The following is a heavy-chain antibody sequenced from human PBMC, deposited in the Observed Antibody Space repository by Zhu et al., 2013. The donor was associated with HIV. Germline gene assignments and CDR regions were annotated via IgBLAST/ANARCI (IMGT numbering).Heavy chain of an antibody. CDR2: INSNSGGT. D-gene: IGHD3-22*01. V-gene: IGHV1-2*02. CDR3: ARDLHYYDSSGY. J-gene: IGHJ4*02. Sequence: QVQLVQSGAEVKKPGASVKVSCKASGYTFTGYYIHWVRQAPGQGLEWMGWINSNSGGTNYAQRFQGRVTMTRDTSISTAYMELSRLRSDDTAVYYCARDLHYYDSSGYWGQGTLVTVSS. CDR1: GYTFTGYY.